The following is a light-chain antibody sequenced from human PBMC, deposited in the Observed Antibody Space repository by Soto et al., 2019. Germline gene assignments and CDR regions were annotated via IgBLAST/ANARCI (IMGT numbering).Light chain of an antibody. J-gene: IGLJ2*01. Sequence: QSVLTQPPSVSGAPRQRVTISCTGSSSNIGAGYDVHWYQQLPGTAPKLLIYGNSNRPSGVPDRFSGSKSGTSASLAITGLQAEDEADYYCQSYDSSLSGLYVVFGGGTKLTVL. CDR2: GNS. V-gene: IGLV1-40*01. CDR1: SSNIGAGYD. CDR3: QSYDSSLSGLYVV.